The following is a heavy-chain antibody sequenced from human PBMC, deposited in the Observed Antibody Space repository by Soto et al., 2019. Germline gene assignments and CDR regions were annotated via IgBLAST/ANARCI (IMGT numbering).Heavy chain of an antibody. D-gene: IGHD3-10*01. V-gene: IGHV3-74*01. Sequence: GGSLRLSCAASGFTFKNCWMHWVRQVPGKGLVWVSHITNDGRRTNYADSVKGRFTISRDNAKNTLYLQMNSLRAEDTAVYYCVREWFGECHWGQGTLVTGSS. CDR3: VREWFGECH. CDR1: GFTFKNCW. CDR2: ITNDGRRT. J-gene: IGHJ4*02.